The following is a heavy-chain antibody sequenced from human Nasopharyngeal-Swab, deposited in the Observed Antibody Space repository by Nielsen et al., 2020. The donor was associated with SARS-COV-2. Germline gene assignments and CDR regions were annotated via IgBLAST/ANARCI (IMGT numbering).Heavy chain of an antibody. V-gene: IGHV4-61*01. Sequence: SETLSLTCTVSGGSVSSGSYYWGWIRQPPGKGLEWIGYIYYSGSTNYNPSLKSRVTISVDTSKNQFSLKLSSVTAADTAVYYCARGGVDYYYYGMDVWGQGTTVTVSS. CDR3: ARGGVDYYYYGMDV. D-gene: IGHD2-15*01. J-gene: IGHJ6*02. CDR1: GGSVSSGSYY. CDR2: IYYSGST.